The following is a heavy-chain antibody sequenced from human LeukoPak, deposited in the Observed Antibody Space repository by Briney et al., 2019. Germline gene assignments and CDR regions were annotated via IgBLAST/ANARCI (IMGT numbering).Heavy chain of an antibody. Sequence: GGSLRLSCAASGFTFSSHAMSWVRQAPGKGLEWVSGITESGGSTYYADSVKGRFTISRDNSKNTLYLQMNSPRAEDTAVYYCAKVRGGYFDYWGQGTLVTVSS. J-gene: IGHJ4*02. D-gene: IGHD3-10*01. CDR1: GFTFSSHA. CDR3: AKVRGGYFDY. CDR2: ITESGGST. V-gene: IGHV3-23*01.